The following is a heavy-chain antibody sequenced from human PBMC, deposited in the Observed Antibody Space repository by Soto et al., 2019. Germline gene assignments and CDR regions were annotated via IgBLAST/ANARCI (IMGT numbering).Heavy chain of an antibody. CDR1: GYTFSSNG. D-gene: IGHD6-19*01. CDR2: ISTFNGNA. J-gene: IGHJ4*02. V-gene: IGHV1-18*04. Sequence: ASVKVSCKASGYTFSSNGVSWVRQAPGQGLEWMGWISTFNGNAHYAQKFQGRVTMTTDTSTNTAYMELRSLSSDDTAVYYCARLNGYSSGWYDYWGQGTLVTVSS. CDR3: ARLNGYSSGWYDY.